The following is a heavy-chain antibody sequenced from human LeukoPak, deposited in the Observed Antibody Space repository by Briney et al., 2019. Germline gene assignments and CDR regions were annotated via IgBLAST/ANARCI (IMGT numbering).Heavy chain of an antibody. CDR3: ARIPHYYGSGSQKYIPWFDP. CDR1: GGTFSSYA. D-gene: IGHD3-10*01. J-gene: IGHJ5*02. Sequence: SVKVSCKASGGTFSSYAISWVQQAPGQGLEWMGGIIPIFGTANYAQKFQGRVTITADESTSTAYMELSSLRSEDTAVYYCARIPHYYGSGSQKYIPWFDPWGQGTLVTVSS. CDR2: IIPIFGTA. V-gene: IGHV1-69*13.